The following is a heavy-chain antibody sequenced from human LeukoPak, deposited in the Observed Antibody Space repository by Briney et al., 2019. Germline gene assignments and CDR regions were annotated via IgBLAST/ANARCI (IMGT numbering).Heavy chain of an antibody. D-gene: IGHD1-20*01. V-gene: IGHV1-46*01. CDR1: GYTFISYY. Sequence: ASVKVSCKASGYTFISYYIHWVRQAPGQGLEWMGLINRSSGNTPYAQQFQGRVTMTRDTSTSTVYMELSSLRSEDTAVYYCARHSLIGTTPFDYWGQGALVTVPS. CDR2: INRSSGNT. CDR3: ARHSLIGTTPFDY. J-gene: IGHJ4*02.